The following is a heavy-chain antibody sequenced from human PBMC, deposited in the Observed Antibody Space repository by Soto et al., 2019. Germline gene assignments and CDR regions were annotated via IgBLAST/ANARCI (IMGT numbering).Heavy chain of an antibody. CDR2: MYHSGST. CDR3: VSQVYNSSTDASFLVNGYFDL. Sequence: QMQLQESGPGLVKPSGTLSLTCGVSGGSISSSKWWTWVRQPPGKGPEWIGEMYHSGSTNYNPSPKTRVTITVDNSKDQFTLTLSSVTAADTAVYYWVSQVYNSSTDASFLVNGYFDLWGRGILVTVSS. CDR1: GGSISSSKW. D-gene: IGHD6-6*01. J-gene: IGHJ2*01. V-gene: IGHV4-4*02.